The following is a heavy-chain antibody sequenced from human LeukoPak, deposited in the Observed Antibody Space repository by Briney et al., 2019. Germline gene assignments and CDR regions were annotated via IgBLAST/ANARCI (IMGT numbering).Heavy chain of an antibody. D-gene: IGHD2-2*01. CDR2: IYSGGST. V-gene: IGHV3-66*01. CDR3: ARERGCSSTSCSDY. J-gene: IGHJ4*02. CDR1: GFTVSSNY. Sequence: PGGSLRLSCAASGFTVSSNYMSWVRQAPGKGLEWVSVIYSGGSTYYADSVKGRFTIYRDNSKNTLYLQMNSLRAEDTAVYYCARERGCSSTSCSDYWGQGTLVTVSS.